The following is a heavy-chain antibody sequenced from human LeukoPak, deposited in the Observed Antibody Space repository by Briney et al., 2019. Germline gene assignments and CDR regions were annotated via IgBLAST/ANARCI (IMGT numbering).Heavy chain of an antibody. CDR1: GYTFTGYY. CDR2: INTNTGNP. J-gene: IGHJ6*03. CDR3: ARRSGTPPGYYYYYMDV. Sequence: GASVKVSCKASGYTFTGYYMHWVRQAPGQGLEWMGWINTNTGNPTYAQGFTGRFVFSLDTSVSTAYLQISSLKAEDTAVYYCARRSGTPPGYYYYYMDVWGKGTTVTVSS. V-gene: IGHV7-4-1*02. D-gene: IGHD6-13*01.